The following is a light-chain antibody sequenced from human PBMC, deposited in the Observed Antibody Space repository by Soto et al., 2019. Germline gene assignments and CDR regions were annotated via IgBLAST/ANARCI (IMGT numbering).Light chain of an antibody. V-gene: IGKV1-5*01. Sequence: DIQITQSPSTLSSSVGDRVTITCLSSQTITRLMAWYQQKPGKAPKLLIYDASTLESGVTSRFSGSRSGTEFTHTISSLQPDDFATYYCQQYNSYSWTFGQGTKGDI. CDR2: DAS. CDR1: QTITRL. J-gene: IGKJ1*01. CDR3: QQYNSYSWT.